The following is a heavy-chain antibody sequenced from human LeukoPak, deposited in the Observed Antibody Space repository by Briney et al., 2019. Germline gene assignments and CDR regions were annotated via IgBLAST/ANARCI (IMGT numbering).Heavy chain of an antibody. CDR2: IWYDGSNK. Sequence: GGSLRLSCAASGFTFSSYGMHWVRQAPGKGLEWVAVIWYDGSNKYYADSVKGRFTISRDNSKNTLYLRMNSLRAEDTAVYYCARDQSPYCGGDCFGSRPSSAFDIWGQGTMVTVSS. CDR3: ARDQSPYCGGDCFGSRPSSAFDI. V-gene: IGHV3-33*01. D-gene: IGHD2-21*02. J-gene: IGHJ3*02. CDR1: GFTFSSYG.